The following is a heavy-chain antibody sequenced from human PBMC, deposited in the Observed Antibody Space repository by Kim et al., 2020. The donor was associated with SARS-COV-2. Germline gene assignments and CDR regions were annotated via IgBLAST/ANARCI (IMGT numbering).Heavy chain of an antibody. V-gene: IGHV4-59*01. J-gene: IGHJ5*02. CDR1: GGSISSYY. Sequence: SETLSLTCTVSGGSISSYYWSWIRQPPGKGLEWIGYIYYSGSTNYNPSLKSRVTISVDTSKNQCSLKLSSVTAADTAVYYCARGRTMVRGVTGWFDPWGQGTLVTVSS. D-gene: IGHD3-10*01. CDR2: IYYSGST. CDR3: ARGRTMVRGVTGWFDP.